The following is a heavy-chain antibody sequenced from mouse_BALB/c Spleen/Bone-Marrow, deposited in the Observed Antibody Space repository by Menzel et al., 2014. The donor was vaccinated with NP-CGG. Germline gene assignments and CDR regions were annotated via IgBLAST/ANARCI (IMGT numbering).Heavy chain of an antibody. D-gene: IGHD1-2*01. V-gene: IGHV3-8*02. CDR3: ARGNGYHFDY. J-gene: IGHJ2*01. Sequence: EVKLQESGPSLVKPSQTLSLTCSVTGDSITSSYWNWIRKFPGNKLEYMGYISYSGYAYYNPSLKSRISLTRDTSKNQYYLQLNSVTTEDTATYFCARGNGYHFDYWGQGTTLTVSS. CDR2: ISYSGYA. CDR1: GDSITSSY.